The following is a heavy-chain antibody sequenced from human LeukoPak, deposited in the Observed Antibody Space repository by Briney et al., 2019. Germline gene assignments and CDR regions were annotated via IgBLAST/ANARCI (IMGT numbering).Heavy chain of an antibody. CDR3: AAADWESFYFDS. Sequence: KPSETLSLTCTVSGGSVSRGGYYWNWIRQHPGKGLEWIGFTSYGEGTYYNPSLMSRITISVDRSQNQFSLKMRDVTAAATAVYFCAAADWESFYFDSWGQGALVAVSS. J-gene: IGHJ4*02. CDR2: TSYGEGT. D-gene: IGHD1-26*01. CDR1: GGSVSRGGYY. V-gene: IGHV4-31*03.